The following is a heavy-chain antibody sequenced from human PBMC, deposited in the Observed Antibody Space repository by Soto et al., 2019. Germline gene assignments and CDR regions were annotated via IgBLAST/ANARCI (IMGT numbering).Heavy chain of an antibody. CDR1: GDGVSSNSAA. CDR3: ARKYSTTWSDAFDI. D-gene: IGHD6-13*01. Sequence: PSQTLSLTCVISGDGVSSNSAAWNWIRQSPSRGLEWLGRTYYRSKWYNDYAVSVKSRITINPDTSKNQFSLHLNSVTPEDTAVYYCARKYSTTWSDAFDIWGQGTMVTVSS. V-gene: IGHV6-1*01. J-gene: IGHJ3*02. CDR2: TYYRSKWYN.